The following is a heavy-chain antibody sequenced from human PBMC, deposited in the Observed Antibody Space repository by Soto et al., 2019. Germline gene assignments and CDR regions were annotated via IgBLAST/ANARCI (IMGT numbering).Heavy chain of an antibody. CDR2: ISSSSSYT. CDR1: GFTFSDYY. D-gene: IGHD5-12*01. J-gene: IGHJ6*02. CDR3: ARDNGTSSGYERPYYGIDV. V-gene: IGHV3-11*05. Sequence: QVQLVESGGGLVKPGGSLRLSCAASGFTFSDYYMSWIRQAPGKGLEWVSYISSSSSYTNYADSVKGRVTISRDNAKNSLYLQMNSLRAEDTAVYYCARDNGTSSGYERPYYGIDVWGQGTTVTVSS.